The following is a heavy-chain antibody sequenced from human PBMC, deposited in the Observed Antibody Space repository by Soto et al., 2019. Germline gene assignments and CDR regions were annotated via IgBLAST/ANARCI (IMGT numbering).Heavy chain of an antibody. J-gene: IGHJ4*02. Sequence: QVQLQESGPGLVKPSQTLSLTCIASGGSVSSDNYYWSWIRQSPGKGLEWIGYIYYTGSTYYNPSLKSRVTISVDRSQNQFSLELTSVTAADTAVYFCAAVPPYRTGFGGFDCWGQGTLVTVSS. V-gene: IGHV4-30-4*01. CDR1: GGSVSSDNYY. CDR3: AAVPPYRTGFGGFDC. D-gene: IGHD6-19*01. CDR2: IYYTGST.